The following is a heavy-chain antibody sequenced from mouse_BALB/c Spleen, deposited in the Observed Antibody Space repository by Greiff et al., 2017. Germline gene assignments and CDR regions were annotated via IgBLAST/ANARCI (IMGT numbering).Heavy chain of an antibody. CDR1: GFTFSSYA. J-gene: IGHJ4*01. CDR3: ARDYGNDYYAMDY. CDR2: ISSGGST. V-gene: IGHV5-6-5*01. Sequence: EVKLVESGGGLVKPGGSLKLSCAASGFTFSSYAMSWVRQTPEKRLEWVASISSGGSTYYPDSVKGRFTISRDNARNILYLQMSSLRSEDTAMYYCARDYGNDYYAMDYWGQGTSVTVSS. D-gene: IGHD2-1*01.